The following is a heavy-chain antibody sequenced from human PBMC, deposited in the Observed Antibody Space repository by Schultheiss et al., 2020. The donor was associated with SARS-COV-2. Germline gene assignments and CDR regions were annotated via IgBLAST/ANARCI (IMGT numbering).Heavy chain of an antibody. Sequence: GGSLRLSCAASGFTFSSYAMSWVRQAPGKGLEWVGFIRSKAYGGTTEYAASVKGRFTISRDDSKSIAYLQMNSLKTEDTAVYYCTRDGGPPSLDGFDPWGQGTLVTVSS. CDR1: GFTFSSYA. V-gene: IGHV3-49*04. D-gene: IGHD3/OR15-3a*01. CDR3: TRDGGPPSLDGFDP. CDR2: IRSKAYGGTT. J-gene: IGHJ5*02.